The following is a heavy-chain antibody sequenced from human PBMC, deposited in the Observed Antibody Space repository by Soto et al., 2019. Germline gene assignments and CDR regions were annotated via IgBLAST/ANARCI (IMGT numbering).Heavy chain of an antibody. D-gene: IGHD3-22*01. Sequence: ASVKVSCKASGGTFSSYAISWVRQAPGQGLEWMGGIIPIFGTANYAQKFQGRVTITADESTSTAYKELSSLRSEDTAVYYCARGYYDSSGYFSQDIWGQGTMVRVS. CDR2: IIPIFGTA. CDR1: GGTFSSYA. J-gene: IGHJ3*02. CDR3: ARGYYDSSGYFSQDI. V-gene: IGHV1-69*13.